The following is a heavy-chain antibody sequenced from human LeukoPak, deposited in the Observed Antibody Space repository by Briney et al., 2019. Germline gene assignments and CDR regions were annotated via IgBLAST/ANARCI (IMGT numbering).Heavy chain of an antibody. CDR3: ARGVRTAQSPWSNTRVFDY. V-gene: IGHV3-74*01. Sequence: PGGSLRLSCAASGFTFSSYWMHWVRQAPGKGLVWVSRINSDGSSTRYADSVKGRFTISRDKAKNTLYLQMNSLRAEDTAVYYCARGVRTAQSPWSNTRVFDYWGQGILVTVSS. J-gene: IGHJ4*02. CDR1: GFTFSSYW. D-gene: IGHD3-10*02. CDR2: INSDGSST.